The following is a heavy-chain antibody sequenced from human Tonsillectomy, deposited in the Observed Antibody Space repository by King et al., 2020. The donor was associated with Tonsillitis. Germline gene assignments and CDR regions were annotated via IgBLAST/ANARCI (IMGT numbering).Heavy chain of an antibody. V-gene: IGHV3-9*01. CDR1: GFTLNDYA. Sequence: VQLVESGGGLVQPGRSLRLSCGASGFTLNDYAMHWVRQAPGKGLEWVSGISWKSGVIGYADSVKGRFTISRDNAKNSLYLQMNSLRAEDTALYYCAKDKSSWYYFDYWGQGTLVTVSS. CDR2: ISWKSGVI. D-gene: IGHD6-13*01. CDR3: AKDKSSWYYFDY. J-gene: IGHJ4*02.